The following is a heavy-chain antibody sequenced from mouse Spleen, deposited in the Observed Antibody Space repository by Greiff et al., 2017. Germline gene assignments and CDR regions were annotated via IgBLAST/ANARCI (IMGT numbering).Heavy chain of an antibody. CDR3: ARADSPYYAMDY. J-gene: IGHJ4*01. CDR1: GFTFSSYG. Sequence: EVKLVESGGGLVQPGGSLKLSCAASGFTFSSYGMSWVRQTPDKRLELVATINSNGGSTYYPDSVKGRFTISRDNAKNTLYLQMSSLKSEDTAMYYCARADSPYYAMDYWGQGTSVTASS. CDR2: INSNGGST. V-gene: IGHV5-6-3*01.